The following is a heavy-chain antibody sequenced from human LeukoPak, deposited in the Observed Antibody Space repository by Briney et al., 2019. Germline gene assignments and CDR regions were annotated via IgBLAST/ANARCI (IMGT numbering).Heavy chain of an antibody. J-gene: IGHJ4*02. CDR1: GGSISSYY. CDR3: ARAPALITTGGGLDY. V-gene: IGHV4-4*07. CDR2: IYTSGST. Sequence: SETLSLTCTVSGGSISSYYWSWIRQPAGKGLEWIGRIYTSGSTNYNPSLKSRVTISVDKSKNQFSLKLSSVTAADTAVYYCARAPALITTGGGLDYWGQGTLVTVSS. D-gene: IGHD3-22*01.